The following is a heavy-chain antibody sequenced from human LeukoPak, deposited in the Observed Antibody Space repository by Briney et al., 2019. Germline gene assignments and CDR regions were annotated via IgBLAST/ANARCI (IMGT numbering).Heavy chain of an antibody. J-gene: IGHJ4*02. D-gene: IGHD3-3*01. Sequence: GGSLRLSCAAPGVTLSDYWMHWVRHIPGEGPVWVSRINVAGRRTTYANSVKGRFTISRENAKNRIFLQMTSLRDEDTAVYYFTRGGFFGQMAVFDYWGRGALVTVSS. CDR3: TRGGFFGQMAVFDY. CDR1: GVTLSDYW. V-gene: IGHV3-74*01. CDR2: INVAGRRT.